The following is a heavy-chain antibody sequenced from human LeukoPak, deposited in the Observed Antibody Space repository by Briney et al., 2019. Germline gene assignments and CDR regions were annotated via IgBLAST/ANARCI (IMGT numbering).Heavy chain of an antibody. J-gene: IGHJ4*02. V-gene: IGHV3-23*01. CDR2: ISGSGGST. CDR3: AKDYQAHYYGSGSYYANFDY. CDR1: GFTFSSYA. D-gene: IGHD3-10*01. Sequence: GGSLRLSCAASGFTFSSYAMSWVRQAPGKGLELVSAISGSGGSTYYADSVKGRFTISRDNSKNTLYLQMNSLRAEDTAVYYCAKDYQAHYYGSGSYYANFDYWGQGTLVTVSS.